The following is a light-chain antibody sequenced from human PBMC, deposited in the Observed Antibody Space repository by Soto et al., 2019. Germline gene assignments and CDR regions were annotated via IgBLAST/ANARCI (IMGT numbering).Light chain of an antibody. V-gene: IGKV3-15*01. J-gene: IGKJ3*01. CDR3: QQYNNWPLT. Sequence: EVVMTQSPATLSVSPGERATLSCRASQLVGSSLAWYQQKPGQAPRLLIYHSSTRDTGIPARFSGSGFGTEFTLTISSLQSEDFAVYFCQQYNNWPLTLGPGTKVDIK. CDR2: HSS. CDR1: QLVGSS.